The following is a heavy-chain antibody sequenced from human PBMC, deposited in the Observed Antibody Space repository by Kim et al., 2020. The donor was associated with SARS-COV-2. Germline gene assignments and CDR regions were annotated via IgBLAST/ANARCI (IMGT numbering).Heavy chain of an antibody. Sequence: NTNYAQKLKGRVTMTTDTSTSTAYMELRSLRSDDTAVYYCARDSTFDYWGQGTLVTVSS. CDR2: NT. V-gene: IGHV1-18*01. J-gene: IGHJ4*02. CDR3: ARDSTFDY.